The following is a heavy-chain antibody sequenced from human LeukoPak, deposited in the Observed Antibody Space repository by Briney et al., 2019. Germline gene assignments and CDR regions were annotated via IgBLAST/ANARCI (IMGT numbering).Heavy chain of an antibody. J-gene: IGHJ5*02. CDR2: IYHSGST. Sequence: SETLSLTCTVSGGSISSGDYYWSWIRQPPGKGLEWIGYIYHSGSTYYNPSLKSRVTISVDRSKNQFSLKLSSVTAADTAVYYCARTTAIFGVVASLDWFDPWGQGTLVTVSS. CDR1: GGSISSGDYY. CDR3: ARTTAIFGVVASLDWFDP. V-gene: IGHV4-30-2*01. D-gene: IGHD3-3*01.